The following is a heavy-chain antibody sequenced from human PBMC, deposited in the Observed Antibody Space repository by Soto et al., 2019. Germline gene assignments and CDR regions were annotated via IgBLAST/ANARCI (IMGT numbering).Heavy chain of an antibody. V-gene: IGHV3-15*01. J-gene: IGHJ4*02. D-gene: IGHD2-8*02. CDR2: IKSKTDGGTT. Sequence: EVQLVESGGGLVKPGGSLRLSCAASGFTFSNAWMSWVRQAPGKGLEWVGRIKSKTDGGTTDYAAPVKGRFTISRDDSKTALYLQMNSLKTVYIAVYYCTTELVADTGDYFDYLGQGTLVNVSS. CDR3: TTELVADTGDYFDY. CDR1: GFTFSNAW.